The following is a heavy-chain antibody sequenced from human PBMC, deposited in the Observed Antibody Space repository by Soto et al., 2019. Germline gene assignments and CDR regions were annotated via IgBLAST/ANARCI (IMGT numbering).Heavy chain of an antibody. J-gene: IGHJ6*02. CDR3: TKEVNYDFWNYFGMDG. Sequence: KSGGSLRLSCAASGFPFSIYIMNWVRQAPGKGLEWVSTITSNTEYYADSVKGRFSISRVNSENTVHLQMNGLRVEDTAVYFCTKEVNYDFWNYFGMDGWGRGTTVTVSS. CDR2: ITSNTE. D-gene: IGHD3-3*01. CDR1: GFPFSIYI. V-gene: IGHV3-21*04.